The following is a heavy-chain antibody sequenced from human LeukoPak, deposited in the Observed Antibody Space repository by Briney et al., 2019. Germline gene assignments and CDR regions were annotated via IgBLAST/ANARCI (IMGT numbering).Heavy chain of an antibody. D-gene: IGHD3-3*01. V-gene: IGHV1-69*04. Sequence: SVKVSCKASGGTFSSYAISWVRQAPGQGLEWMGRIIPILGIANYAQKFQGRVTITADKSTSTAYMELSSLRSEDTAVYYCARDLQTRLLEWALRSYGMDVWGQGTTVTVSS. CDR2: IIPILGIA. CDR1: GGTFSSYA. CDR3: ARDLQTRLLEWALRSYGMDV. J-gene: IGHJ6*02.